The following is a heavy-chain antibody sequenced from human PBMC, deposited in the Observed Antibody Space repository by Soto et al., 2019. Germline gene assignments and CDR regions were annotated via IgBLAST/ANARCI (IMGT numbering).Heavy chain of an antibody. CDR1: GFTFSSFG. CDR3: ARKGSGWEIDY. J-gene: IGHJ4*02. CDR2: IWYDGSNK. V-gene: IGHV3-33*01. Sequence: QVQLVESGGGVVQPGRSLRLSCAASGFTFSSFGMHWVRQAPGKGLEWVAVIWYDGSNKYYADSVKGRFTISRDNSKNTLYLQMNSLRAEDTAVYYCARKGSGWEIDYWGQGPLVTVSS. D-gene: IGHD3-22*01.